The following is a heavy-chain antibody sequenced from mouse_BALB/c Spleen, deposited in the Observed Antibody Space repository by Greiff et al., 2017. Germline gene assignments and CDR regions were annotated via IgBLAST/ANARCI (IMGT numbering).Heavy chain of an antibody. Sequence: VKLMAPGPELVRPGVSVKISCKGSGYTFTDYAMHWVKQSLAKSLEWIGVISTYSGNTNYNQKFKGKATMTVYKSSCTAYMELARLTSEDSAIYYCAREEINCVYYFDYWSQGTTRTVSS. CDR2: ISTYSGNT. CDR3: AREEINCVYYFDY. J-gene: IGHJ2*01. D-gene: IGHD4-1*01. V-gene: IGHV1-67*01. CDR1: GYTFTDYA.